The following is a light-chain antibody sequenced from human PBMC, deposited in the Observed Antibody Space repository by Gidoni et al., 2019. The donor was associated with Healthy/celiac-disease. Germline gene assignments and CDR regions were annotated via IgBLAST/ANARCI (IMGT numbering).Light chain of an antibody. V-gene: IGKV3-11*01. CDR3: QQRSNWPPIT. CDR1: QSVSSY. CDR2: DAS. J-gene: IGKJ5*01. Sequence: IVLPQSPATLSLSPGESATLSCRASQSVSSYLAGYQQKPGQAPRLLIYDASNRATGIPARFSGSGSGTDFTLTISSLEPEDFAVYYCQQRSNWPPITFXQXTRLEIK.